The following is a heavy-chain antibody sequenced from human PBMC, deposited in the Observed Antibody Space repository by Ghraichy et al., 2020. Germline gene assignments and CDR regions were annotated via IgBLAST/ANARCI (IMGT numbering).Heavy chain of an antibody. V-gene: IGHV3-23*01. CDR3: AESITIFGPYYYMDV. Sequence: GESLNISCAASGFTFSSYAMSWVRQAPGKGLEWVSAISGSGGSTYYADSVKGRFTISRDNSKNTLYLQMNSLRAEDTAVYYCAESITIFGPYYYMDVWGKGTTVTVSS. CDR1: GFTFSSYA. D-gene: IGHD3-3*01. J-gene: IGHJ6*03. CDR2: ISGSGGST.